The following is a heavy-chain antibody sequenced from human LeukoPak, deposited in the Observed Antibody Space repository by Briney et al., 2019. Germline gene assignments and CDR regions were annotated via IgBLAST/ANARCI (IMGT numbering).Heavy chain of an antibody. D-gene: IGHD3-10*01. Sequence: GASVKVSCTASGYTFTSYAMHWVRHAPGQRHEWMGWINAGNGNTKYSQTFQGRVTITRDTSASTAYMDLSSLRSEDTAVYYCARAPPMVRGVIKGDNWFDPWGQGTLVAVSS. CDR3: ARAPPMVRGVIKGDNWFDP. CDR2: INAGNGNT. V-gene: IGHV1-3*01. CDR1: GYTFTSYA. J-gene: IGHJ5*02.